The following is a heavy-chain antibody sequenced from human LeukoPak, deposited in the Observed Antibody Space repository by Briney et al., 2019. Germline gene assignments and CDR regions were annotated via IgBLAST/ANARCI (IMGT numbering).Heavy chain of an antibody. J-gene: IGHJ4*02. CDR2: INPNSGVT. V-gene: IGHV1-2*02. CDR1: GYTFTGYY. Sequence: ASVKVSCRASGYTFTGYYMHWVRQAPGQGLEWMGWINPNSGVTYYAQKFQGRVSMTRDTSISTAYMEVSRLRSDDSALYYCARLSTPNLYYFDYWGQGTLVTVSS. CDR3: ARLSTPNLYYFDY. D-gene: IGHD3-16*02.